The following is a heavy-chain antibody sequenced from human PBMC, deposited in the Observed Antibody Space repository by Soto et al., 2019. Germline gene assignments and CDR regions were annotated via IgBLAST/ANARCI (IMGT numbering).Heavy chain of an antibody. CDR2: INAGNGDT. J-gene: IGHJ4*02. D-gene: IGHD3-3*01. V-gene: IGHV1-3*01. Sequence: ASVKVSCKASGYTFSSHAIHWVRQAPGQRLEWMGWINAGNGDTRYSQKFQGRVAITRDTSASSAYMELSTLKSEDTAVYYCARDGARIAIFGVVYYFDYWGQGTVVTVSS. CDR1: GYTFSSHA. CDR3: ARDGARIAIFGVVYYFDY.